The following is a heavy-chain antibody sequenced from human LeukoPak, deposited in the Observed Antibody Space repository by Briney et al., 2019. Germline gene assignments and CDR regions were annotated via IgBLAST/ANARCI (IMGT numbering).Heavy chain of an antibody. D-gene: IGHD3-22*01. V-gene: IGHV4-59*01. CDR3: ASRYYDSSGDYAFDI. CDR2: IYYSGST. CDR1: GCSISSYS. Sequence: SETLSLTWTVPGCSISSYSWSWIPKPPGKGLEWTGFIYYSGSTNYNPSLKSRVTISVDTSKNQFSLELSSVTAADTAVYYCASRYYDSSGDYAFDIWGQGTMVTVSS. J-gene: IGHJ3*02.